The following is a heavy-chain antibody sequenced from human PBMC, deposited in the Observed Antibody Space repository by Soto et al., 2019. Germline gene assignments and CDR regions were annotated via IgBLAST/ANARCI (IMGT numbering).Heavy chain of an antibody. CDR2: IYWDDDN. CDR3: AHRLRASPFRY. CDR1: GFSRSTSGVG. V-gene: IGHV2-5*02. J-gene: IGHJ4*02. Sequence: QITLKESGPTLVKPTQTLTLTCTFPGFSRSTSGVGVGWIRQPPGKDLEWLALIYWDDDNRYSPSLKSRLTITKDTSKNQVVLTITNMDPVDTATYYGAHRLRASPFRYWGQGTLVSVSS.